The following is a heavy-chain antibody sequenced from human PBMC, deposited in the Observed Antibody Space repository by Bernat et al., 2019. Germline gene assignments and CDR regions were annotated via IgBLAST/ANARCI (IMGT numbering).Heavy chain of an antibody. J-gene: IGHJ2*01. V-gene: IGHV3-33*01. CDR1: GFTFRNFG. CDR3: ARHIGSCSGGSCSDWYFDL. CDR2: IWDDGSNK. Sequence: QVQLVESGGGVVQPGRSLILSCAASGFTFRNFGMHWVRQPPGKGLEWVAIIWDDGSNKYYADSVKGRFTISRDNSRNTVYLQMNSLRAEDTAVYYCARHIGSCSGGSCSDWYFDLWGRGTLVTVSS. D-gene: IGHD2-15*01.